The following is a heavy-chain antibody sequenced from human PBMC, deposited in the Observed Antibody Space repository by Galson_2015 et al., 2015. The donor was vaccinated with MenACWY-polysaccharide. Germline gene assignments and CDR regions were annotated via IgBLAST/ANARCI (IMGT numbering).Heavy chain of an antibody. CDR2: TYYRSKWYN. V-gene: IGHV6-1*01. D-gene: IGHD6-13*01. CDR1: GDSVSSNSAA. CDR3: AREAGIAAAASIDYYYGMDV. Sequence: CAISGDSVSSNSAAWNWIRQSPSRGLEWLGRTYYRSKWYNDYAVSVKSRKTINPDTSKNQFSLQLNSVTPEDTTVYYCAREAGIAAAASIDYYYGMDVWGQGTTVTVSS. J-gene: IGHJ6*02.